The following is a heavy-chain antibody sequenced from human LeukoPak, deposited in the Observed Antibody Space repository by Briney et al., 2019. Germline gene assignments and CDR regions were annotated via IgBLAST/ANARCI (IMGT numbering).Heavy chain of an antibody. CDR2: IYYSGTT. D-gene: IGHD3-10*01. J-gene: IGHJ4*02. CDR3: ATDNNRGDSGEEYFDY. Sequence: IPSETLSLTCTVSGGSIGSSTYYWGWIRQAPGKGLEWIGSIYYSGTTYYNPSLQSRVTISVDTSRNQFSLKLGSVTAADTALYYCATDNNRGDSGEEYFDYWGQGTLVTVSS. V-gene: IGHV4-39*07. CDR1: GGSIGSSTYY.